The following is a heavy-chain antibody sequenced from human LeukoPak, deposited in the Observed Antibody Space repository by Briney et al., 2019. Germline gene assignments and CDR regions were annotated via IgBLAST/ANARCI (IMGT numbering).Heavy chain of an antibody. J-gene: IGHJ4*02. Sequence: SVKVSFKASGGTFSSYAISWVGQAPGQRLDWMGRIKPIFGTANYAQKFQGRVTITADKSTSTAYMELSSLRSEDTAVYYCAREDVGRYYDSSGYQSSPFDYWGQGTLVSDSS. V-gene: IGHV1-69*06. CDR2: IKPIFGTA. D-gene: IGHD3-22*01. CDR1: GGTFSSYA. CDR3: AREDVGRYYDSSGYQSSPFDY.